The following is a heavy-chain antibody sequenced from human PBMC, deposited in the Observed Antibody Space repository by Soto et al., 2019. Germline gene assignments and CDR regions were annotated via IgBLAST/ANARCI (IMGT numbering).Heavy chain of an antibody. J-gene: IGHJ6*02. CDR2: IYHSGST. CDR1: GGSISSSNW. D-gene: IGHD6-13*01. Sequence: QVQLQESGPGLVKPSGTLSLTCAVSGGSISSSNWWSWVRQPPGKGLEWIGQIYHSGSTNYNPSLKSRVTISVDKSKNQFSLKLSSVTAADTAVYYCERDGVRAAAGMMPYYYYGMDVWGQGTTVTVSS. V-gene: IGHV4-4*02. CDR3: ERDGVRAAAGMMPYYYYGMDV.